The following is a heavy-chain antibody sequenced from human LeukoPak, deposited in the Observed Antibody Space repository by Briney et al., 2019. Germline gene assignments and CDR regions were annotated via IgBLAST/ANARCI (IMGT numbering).Heavy chain of an antibody. Sequence: GGSLRLSCAASGFTFSSYSMNWVRQAPGKGLEWVSSISSSSSYIYYADSVKGRFTISRDNAKNSLYLQMNSLRAEDTAVYYCATGRDTAMVRLDYWGQGTLVTVSS. CDR3: ATGRDTAMVRLDY. D-gene: IGHD5-18*01. CDR2: ISSSSSYI. V-gene: IGHV3-21*01. CDR1: GFTFSSYS. J-gene: IGHJ4*02.